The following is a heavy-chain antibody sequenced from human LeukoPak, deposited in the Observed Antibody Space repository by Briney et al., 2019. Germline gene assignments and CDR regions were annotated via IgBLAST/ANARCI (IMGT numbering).Heavy chain of an antibody. V-gene: IGHV3-33*01. D-gene: IGHD3-10*01. J-gene: IGHJ6*02. CDR2: IWYDGSNK. CDR3: ARAYMGFGTWSHYYGVDV. CDR1: GFTFSSYG. Sequence: GGSLRLSCAASGFTFSSYGMHWVRQAPGKGLEWVAVIWYDGSNKYYADSVKGRFTISRDNSKNTLYLQMNSLRAEDTAVYYCARAYMGFGTWSHYYGVDVWGQGTTVTVSS.